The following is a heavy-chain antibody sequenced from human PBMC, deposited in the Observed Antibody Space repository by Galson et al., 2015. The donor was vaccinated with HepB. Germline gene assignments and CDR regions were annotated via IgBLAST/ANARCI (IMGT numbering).Heavy chain of an antibody. Sequence: SLRLSCAASGFTFSSYSMNWVRKAPGKGLEWVSYISSSSSTIYYADSVKGRFTISRDNAKNSLYLQMNSLRAEDTAVYYCALVGANYYYYYMDVWGKGTTVTVSS. D-gene: IGHD1-26*01. CDR3: ALVGANYYYYYMDV. V-gene: IGHV3-48*01. CDR1: GFTFSSYS. J-gene: IGHJ6*03. CDR2: ISSSSSTI.